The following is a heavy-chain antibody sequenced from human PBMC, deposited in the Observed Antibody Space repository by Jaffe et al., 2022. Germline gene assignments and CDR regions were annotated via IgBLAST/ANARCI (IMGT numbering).Heavy chain of an antibody. V-gene: IGHV4-4*02. CDR2: ISHSGNT. CDR1: GGSISSDF. Sequence: QVQLQESGPGLVESSGTLSLTCAVSGGSISSDFWCWVRQPPGKGLEWIGEISHSGNTKYNPSLRSRVTISADKSRNQFSLSLSSVTATDTAVYYCAGGNSWSWSYWGQGTLVTVSS. J-gene: IGHJ4*02. D-gene: IGHD2-8*02. CDR3: AGGNSWSWSY.